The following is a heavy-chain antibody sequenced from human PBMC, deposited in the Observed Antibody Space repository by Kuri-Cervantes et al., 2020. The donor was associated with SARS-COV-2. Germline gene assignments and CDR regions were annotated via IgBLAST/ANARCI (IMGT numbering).Heavy chain of an antibody. CDR1: GFTFSSYS. J-gene: IGHJ6*02. CDR2: ISSSSSYI. CDR3: AKGELLWFGEQQSGGMDV. D-gene: IGHD3-10*01. Sequence: GGSLRLSCAASGFTFSSYSMNWVRQAPGKGLEWVSSISSSSSYISHADSMKGRFTISRDNAKNSLYLQMNSLRAEDTAVYYCAKGELLWFGEQQSGGMDVWGQGTTVTVSS. V-gene: IGHV3-21*01.